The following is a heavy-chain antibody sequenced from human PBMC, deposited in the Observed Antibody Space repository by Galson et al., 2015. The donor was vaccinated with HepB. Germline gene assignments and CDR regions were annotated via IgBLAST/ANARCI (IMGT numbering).Heavy chain of an antibody. CDR2: ISWDGGST. Sequence: SLRLSCAASGFTFDDYTMHWVRQAPGKGLEWVSLISWDGGSTYYADSVKGRFTISRDNSKNSLYLQMNSLRTEDTALYYCAKEELGYCTNGVCNTDAFDIWGQGTMVTVSS. J-gene: IGHJ3*02. CDR1: GFTFDDYT. V-gene: IGHV3-43*01. D-gene: IGHD2-8*01. CDR3: AKEELGYCTNGVCNTDAFDI.